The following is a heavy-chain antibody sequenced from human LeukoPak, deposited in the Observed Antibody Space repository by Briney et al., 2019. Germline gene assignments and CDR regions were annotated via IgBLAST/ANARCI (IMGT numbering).Heavy chain of an antibody. CDR1: GFTFSSYG. CDR2: IQYDGSNK. CDR3: AKDHSRGYSRGPFDF. Sequence: GGSLRLSCAASGFTFSSYGMHWVRQAPGRGLEWVAFIQYDGSNKYYADSVKGRFTISRDNSRNTVHLQMNSLRGEDTAVYSCAKDHSRGYSRGPFDFWGQGTLVTVSS. D-gene: IGHD5-18*01. V-gene: IGHV3-30*02. J-gene: IGHJ4*02.